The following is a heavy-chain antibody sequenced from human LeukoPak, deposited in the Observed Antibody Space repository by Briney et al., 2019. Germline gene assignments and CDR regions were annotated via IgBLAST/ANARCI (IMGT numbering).Heavy chain of an antibody. D-gene: IGHD3-3*01. J-gene: IGHJ3*02. V-gene: IGHV3-15*01. CDR1: GFTFTNAW. CDR2: FKTKTDGGTT. Sequence: GGSLRLSCAASGFTFTNAWMSWVRQAPGKGLEWVGRFKTKTDGGTTDYAAPVKGRFTISRDASKNTLYLQMDSLKTGDTAMYYCTTDNWRGPDAFDIWGQGTMVTVSS. CDR3: TTDNWRGPDAFDI.